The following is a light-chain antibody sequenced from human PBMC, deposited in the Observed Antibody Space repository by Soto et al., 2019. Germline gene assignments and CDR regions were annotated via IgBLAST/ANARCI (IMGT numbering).Light chain of an antibody. Sequence: QSVLTQSPSASASLGASVKLTCTLSSGHISYAIAWHQQQPEKGPRYLMKLNSDGSHSKGDGIPDRFSGSSSGAERHLTIASLQYEDEADYYCQTWGTAIHDVVFGGGTKVTVL. CDR1: SGHISYA. V-gene: IGLV4-69*01. J-gene: IGLJ2*01. CDR3: QTWGTAIHDVV. CDR2: LNSDGSH.